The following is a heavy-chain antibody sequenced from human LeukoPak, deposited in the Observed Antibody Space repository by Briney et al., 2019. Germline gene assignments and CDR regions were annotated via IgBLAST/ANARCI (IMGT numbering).Heavy chain of an antibody. D-gene: IGHD6-6*01. Sequence: GASVKVSCSVSGYTLTELSMHWVRQAPGKGLEWMGGFDPEDGETIYAQKFQGRVTMTEDTSTDTAYVELSSLRSEDTAVYYCARARIAARDFDYWGQGTLVTVSS. J-gene: IGHJ4*02. CDR2: FDPEDGET. CDR1: GYTLTELS. CDR3: ARARIAARDFDY. V-gene: IGHV1-24*01.